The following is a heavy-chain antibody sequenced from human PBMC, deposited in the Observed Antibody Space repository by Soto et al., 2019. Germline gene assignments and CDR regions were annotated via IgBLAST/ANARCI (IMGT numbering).Heavy chain of an antibody. CDR1: GFTFSSYG. D-gene: IGHD3-22*01. J-gene: IGHJ4*02. V-gene: IGHV3-30*18. CDR2: ISYDGSNK. Sequence: PGGSLRLSCAASGFTFSSYGMHWVRQAPGKGLEWVAVISYDGSNKYYADSVKGRFTISRDNSKNTLYLQMNSLRAEDTAVYYCAKDRYYDSSGYGTFDYWGQGTLVTVSS. CDR3: AKDRYYDSSGYGTFDY.